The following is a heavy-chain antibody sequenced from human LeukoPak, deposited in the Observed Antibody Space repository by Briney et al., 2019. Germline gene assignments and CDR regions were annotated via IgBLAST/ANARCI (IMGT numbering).Heavy chain of an antibody. J-gene: IGHJ4*02. D-gene: IGHD1-26*01. V-gene: IGHV3-30*04. CDR1: GFTFSSYA. Sequence: GGSLRLSCAASGFTFSSYAMHWVRQAPGKGLEWVAVISYDGSNKYYADSVKGRFTISRDNSKNTLYLQMNSLRAEDTAVYYCARHPTKWELRLSLDYWGQGTLVTVSS. CDR3: ARHPTKWELRLSLDY. CDR2: ISYDGSNK.